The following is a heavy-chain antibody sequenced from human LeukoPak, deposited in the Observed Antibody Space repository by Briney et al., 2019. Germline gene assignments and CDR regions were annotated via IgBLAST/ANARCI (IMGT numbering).Heavy chain of an antibody. CDR3: ARDDADSGSYSTEGAFDI. CDR2: IYYSGST. J-gene: IGHJ3*02. D-gene: IGHD1-26*01. CDR1: GGSISSSSYY. Sequence: PSETLSLTCTVSGGSISSSSYYWGWIRQPPGKGLEWIGSIYYSGSTYYNPSLKSRVTIFVDTSKNQFSLKLSSVTAADTAVYYCARDDADSGSYSTEGAFDIWGQGTMVTVSS. V-gene: IGHV4-39*02.